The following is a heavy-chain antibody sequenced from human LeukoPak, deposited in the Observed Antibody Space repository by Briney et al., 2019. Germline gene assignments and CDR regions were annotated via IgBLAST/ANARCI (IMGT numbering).Heavy chain of an antibody. Sequence: GGSLRLSCAASGFTFSSYAMSWVRQAPGKGLEWVSGISGSGGSTYYADSVKGRFTISRDNSKSTLYLQMNSLRAEDTAVYYCAKPPDSSACYPFDYWGQGTLVTVSS. CDR3: AKPPDSSACYPFDY. CDR2: ISGSGGST. V-gene: IGHV3-23*01. D-gene: IGHD3-22*01. CDR1: GFTFSSYA. J-gene: IGHJ4*02.